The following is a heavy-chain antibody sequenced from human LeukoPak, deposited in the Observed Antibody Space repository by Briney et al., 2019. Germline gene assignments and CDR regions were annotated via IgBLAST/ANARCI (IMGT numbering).Heavy chain of an antibody. Sequence: GGSLRLSCVASGFTFSNYAMSWVRQAPGKGLEWVSILSSSGGATYYADSVKGRFTISRDNSKNTLYLQMNSLRAEDTAVYYCAKVKKIARHTFDIWGQGTMVTVSS. CDR3: AKVKKIARHTFDI. J-gene: IGHJ3*02. CDR1: GFTFSNYA. V-gene: IGHV3-23*01. CDR2: LSSSGGAT.